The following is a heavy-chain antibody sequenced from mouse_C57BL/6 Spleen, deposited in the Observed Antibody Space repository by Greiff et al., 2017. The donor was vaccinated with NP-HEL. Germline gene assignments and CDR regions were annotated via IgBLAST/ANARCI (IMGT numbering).Heavy chain of an antibody. J-gene: IGHJ3*01. CDR3: AKLAWFAY. V-gene: IGHV5-17*01. Sequence: EVKVVESGGGLVKPGGSLKLSCAASGFTFSDYGMHWVRQAPEQGLEWVAYISSGSSTIYYADTVKGRFTISRDNAKNTLFLQMTSLRSEDTAMYYCAKLAWFAYWGQGTLVTVSA. CDR1: GFTFSDYG. D-gene: IGHD4-1*01. CDR2: ISSGSSTI.